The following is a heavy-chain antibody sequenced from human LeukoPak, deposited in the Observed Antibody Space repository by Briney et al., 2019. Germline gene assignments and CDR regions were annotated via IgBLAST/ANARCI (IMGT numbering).Heavy chain of an antibody. J-gene: IGHJ4*02. CDR1: GFTFSSYG. CDR2: IRYDGSNK. Sequence: PGGSLRLSCAASGFTFSSYGMHWVRQAPGKGLEWVAFIRYDGSNKYYADSVKGRFTISRDNSKNTLYLQMNSLRAEDTAVYYCARVFQGYDSSPDYWGQGTLVTVSS. CDR3: ARVFQGYDSSPDY. D-gene: IGHD3-22*01. V-gene: IGHV3-30*02.